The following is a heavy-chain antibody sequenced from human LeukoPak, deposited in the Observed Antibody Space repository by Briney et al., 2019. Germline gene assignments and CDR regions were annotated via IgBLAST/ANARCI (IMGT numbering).Heavy chain of an antibody. J-gene: IGHJ4*02. CDR1: GFTFSGYW. V-gene: IGHV3-7*01. D-gene: IGHD6-19*01. Sequence: GGSLRLSCAASGFTFSGYWMSWVRQSPGKGLQWVANIKQDGSEKYYVDSVKGRFTISRDNAKNSLYLQMNSLRAEDTAVYYCVKYSSGWYCPHFDFWGQGTLVTVSS. CDR2: IKQDGSEK. CDR3: VKYSSGWYCPHFDF.